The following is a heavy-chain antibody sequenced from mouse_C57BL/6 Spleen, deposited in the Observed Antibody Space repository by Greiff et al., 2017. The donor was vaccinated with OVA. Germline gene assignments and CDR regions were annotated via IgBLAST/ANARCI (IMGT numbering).Heavy chain of an antibody. D-gene: IGHD1-1*01. CDR3: ARRRGLDGSFDY. Sequence: QVQLQQPGAELVKPGASVKMSCKASGYTFTSYWLTWVQPRPVHGLAWIGDIYPGSGSTNYNEKFKSKATLTVDTSSSTAYMQLSSLTSEDSAVYYCARRRGLDGSFDYWGQGTTLTVSS. J-gene: IGHJ2*01. CDR2: IYPGSGST. CDR1: GYTFTSYW. V-gene: IGHV1-55*01.